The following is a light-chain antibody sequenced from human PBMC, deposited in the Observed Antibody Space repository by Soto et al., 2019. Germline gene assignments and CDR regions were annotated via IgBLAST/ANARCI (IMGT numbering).Light chain of an antibody. J-gene: IGLJ1*01. Sequence: QSALTQPPSASGSPRQSVTISCTGTSSDVGGYNYVSWYQQHPGKAPKLMIYEVSRRPSGVPGRFSGSKSGNTASLTVSGLQAEDEADYYCSSYAGSNNVFGTGTKLTVL. V-gene: IGLV2-8*01. CDR1: SSDVGGYNY. CDR3: SSYAGSNNV. CDR2: EVS.